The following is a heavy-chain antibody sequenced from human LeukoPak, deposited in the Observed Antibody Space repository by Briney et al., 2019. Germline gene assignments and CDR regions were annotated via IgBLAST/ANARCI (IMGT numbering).Heavy chain of an antibody. CDR2: ISAYNGNT. V-gene: IGHV1-18*01. CDR1: GYTFTSYG. Sequence: WASVKVSCKASGYTFTSYGISWVRQAPGQGLEWMGWISAYNGNTNYAQKLQGRVTMTTDTSTSTAYMELRSLRSDDTAVYYCAREPSYYDILTGYKGDHYFDYWGQGTLVTVSS. CDR3: AREPSYYDILTGYKGDHYFDY. J-gene: IGHJ4*02. D-gene: IGHD3-9*01.